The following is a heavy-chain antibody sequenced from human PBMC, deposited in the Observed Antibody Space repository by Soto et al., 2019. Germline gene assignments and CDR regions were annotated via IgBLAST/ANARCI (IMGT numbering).Heavy chain of an antibody. D-gene: IGHD1-1*01. Sequence: PSETLSLTCTVSGGSISSSSYYWGWIRQPPGKGLEWIGSIYYSGSTYYNPSLKSRVTISVDTSKNQFSLKRSSVTAADTAVYYCARASDLEQGNYYYYGMDVWGQGTTVTVSS. J-gene: IGHJ6*02. V-gene: IGHV4-39*01. CDR1: GGSISSSSYY. CDR3: ARASDLEQGNYYYYGMDV. CDR2: IYYSGST.